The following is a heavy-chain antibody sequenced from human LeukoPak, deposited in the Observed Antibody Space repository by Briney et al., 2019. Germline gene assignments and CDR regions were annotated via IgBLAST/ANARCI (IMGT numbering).Heavy chain of an antibody. CDR3: ARRLRQNLLDP. CDR1: GVSISSDY. D-gene: IGHD5/OR15-5a*01. J-gene: IGHJ5*02. V-gene: IGHV4-59*08. CDR2: IYYSGSS. Sequence: SETLSLTCTVSGVSISSDYWSWIRLPPGKGLGWIGYIYYSGSSNYNPSLKSRVTMSVDMSKNQFSLKLTSVTAADTAVYYCARRLRQNLLDPWGQGTLVTVSS.